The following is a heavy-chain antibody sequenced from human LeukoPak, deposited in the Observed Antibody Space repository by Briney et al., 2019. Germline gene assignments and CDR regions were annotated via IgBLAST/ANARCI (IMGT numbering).Heavy chain of an antibody. CDR3: ASGTVSGRDGLFGAFDI. V-gene: IGHV3-21*01. Sequence: GGSLRLSCAASGFTFSSYEMNWVRQAPGKGLEWVSSISSRSTYIYYAHSVKGRFTISRDNAKNSLYLQMNSLRAEDTALYYCASGTVSGRDGLFGAFDIWGQGTMVTVSS. J-gene: IGHJ3*02. CDR2: ISSRSTYI. D-gene: IGHD1-1*01. CDR1: GFTFSSYE.